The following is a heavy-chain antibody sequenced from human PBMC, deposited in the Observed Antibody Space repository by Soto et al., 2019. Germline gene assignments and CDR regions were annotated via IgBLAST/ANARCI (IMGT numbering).Heavy chain of an antibody. CDR3: ARYRYGSEFDY. Sequence: GGSLRLSCTASGLTFRTYSMILVRQAPGKGLEWISYISSSGTTIYYADSVEGRFTISRDNAMNSLHLQMNGLRAEDTAVYYCARYRYGSEFDYWGQGTLVTVSS. D-gene: IGHD3-10*01. CDR1: GLTFRTYS. J-gene: IGHJ4*02. CDR2: ISSSGTTI. V-gene: IGHV3-48*01.